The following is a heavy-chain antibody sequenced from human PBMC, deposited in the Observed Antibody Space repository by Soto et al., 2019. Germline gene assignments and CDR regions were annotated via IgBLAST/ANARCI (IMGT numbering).Heavy chain of an antibody. J-gene: IGHJ5*02. V-gene: IGHV3-21*01. CDR2: ISSSSSYI. CDR3: ARDGPGEYYDFWSGYNKYNWFDP. Sequence: RWSLRLSCAASGFTFSSYSMNWFRQAPGKGLEWVSSISSSSSYIYYADSVKGRFTISRDNAKNSLYLQMNSLRAEDTAVYYCARDGPGEYYDFWSGYNKYNWFDPWGQGTLVTVSS. D-gene: IGHD3-3*01. CDR1: GFTFSSYS.